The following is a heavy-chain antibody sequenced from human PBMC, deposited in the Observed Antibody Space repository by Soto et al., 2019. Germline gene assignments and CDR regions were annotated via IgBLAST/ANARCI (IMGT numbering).Heavy chain of an antibody. CDR3: ARGGYYDKVWGKMNYYGLDV. V-gene: IGHV1-18*01. D-gene: IGHD3-16*01. J-gene: IGHJ6*02. CDR2: ISAYNDYT. CDR1: GYTFIRYS. Sequence: QVRLVQSAAEVKKPGASVKVSCKASGYTFIRYSITWVRQAPGQGLEWMGWISAYNDYTNYAQKLQGRVTMTTDTSTSTVYMELRSLRSDDTAVYYCARGGYYDKVWGKMNYYGLDVWGQGTTVTVYS.